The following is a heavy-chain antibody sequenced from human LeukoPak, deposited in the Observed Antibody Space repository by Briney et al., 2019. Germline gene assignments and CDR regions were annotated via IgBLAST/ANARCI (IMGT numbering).Heavy chain of an antibody. CDR2: IYYSGST. D-gene: IGHD5-18*01. CDR3: ARATRGYSYGPLDY. Sequence: PSETLSLTCTASGGSISSYYWSWIRQPPGKGLEWIGYIYYSGSTNYNPSLKSRVTISVDTSKNQFSLKLSSVTAADTAVYYCARATRGYSYGPLDYWGQGTLVTVSS. V-gene: IGHV4-59*01. CDR1: GGSISSYY. J-gene: IGHJ4*02.